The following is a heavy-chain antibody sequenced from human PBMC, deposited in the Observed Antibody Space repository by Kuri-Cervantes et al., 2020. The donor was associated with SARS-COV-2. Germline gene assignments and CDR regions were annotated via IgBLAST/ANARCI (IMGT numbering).Heavy chain of an antibody. CDR2: VSYSGNT. J-gene: IGHJ6*02. CDR1: GASISSNTYY. V-gene: IGHV4-39*01. CDR3: ARQVELSLDEYGMDI. Sequence: GSLRLSCSVSGASISSNTYYWGWIRQPPGMGLEWIGSVSYSGNTYLNPSLKSRVTISVHTSKTQFSLNLSSVTVADTAVYYYARQVELSLDEYGMDIWGQGTTVTVSS. D-gene: IGHD1-7*01.